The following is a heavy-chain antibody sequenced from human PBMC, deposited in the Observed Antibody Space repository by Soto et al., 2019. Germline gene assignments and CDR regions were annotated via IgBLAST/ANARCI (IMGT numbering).Heavy chain of an antibody. CDR3: ARDGSGSLPNFDH. CDR2: INPNSGGT. V-gene: IGHV1-2*04. D-gene: IGHD3-3*01. J-gene: IGHJ4*02. CDR1: GYTFTGYY. Sequence: PEASVKVSCKASGYTFTGYYMHWVRQAPGQGLEWMGWINPNSGGTNYAQKFQGWVTMTRDTSISTAYMELSRLRSDDTAVYYCARDGSGSLPNFDHWGQGTLVTVSS.